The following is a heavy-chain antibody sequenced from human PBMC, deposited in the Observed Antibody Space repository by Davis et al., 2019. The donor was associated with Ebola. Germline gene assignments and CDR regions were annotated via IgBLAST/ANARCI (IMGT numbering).Heavy chain of an antibody. CDR2: ISAYNGNT. CDR1: GYTFTSYG. D-gene: IGHD2-15*01. V-gene: IGHV1-18*01. CDR3: ATAGGIRYYYYGMDV. J-gene: IGHJ6*02. Sequence: ASVKVSCKASGYTFTSYGISWVRQAPGQGLEWMGWISAYNGNTNYAQKLQGRVTMTTDTSTSTAYMELRSLRSDDTAVYYCATAGGIRYYYYGMDVWGQGTTVTVSS.